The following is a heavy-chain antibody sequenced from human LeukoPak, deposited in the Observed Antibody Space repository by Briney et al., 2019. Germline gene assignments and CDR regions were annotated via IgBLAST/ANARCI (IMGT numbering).Heavy chain of an antibody. D-gene: IGHD4-23*01. CDR1: GYTFTSYA. J-gene: IGHJ4*02. Sequence: GASVKVSCKASGYTFTSYAINWVRQATGQGLEWMGWMNPNSGNTGYAQKFQGRVTMTRNTSISTAYMELSSLRSEDTAVYYCSTTVVTDVHPVDYWGQGTLVTVSS. CDR3: STTVVTDVHPVDY. V-gene: IGHV1-8*01. CDR2: MNPNSGNT.